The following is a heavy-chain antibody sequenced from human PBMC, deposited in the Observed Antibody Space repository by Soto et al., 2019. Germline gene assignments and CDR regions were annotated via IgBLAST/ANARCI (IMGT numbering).Heavy chain of an antibody. CDR1: GFSVTNSY. CDR2: LYSSGTT. D-gene: IGHD5-18*01. J-gene: IGHJ6*02. CDR3: ARDWSKVSYNYPYYHAMDA. V-gene: IGHV3-53*01. Sequence: PGGSLRLSCTVSGFSVTNSYINWVRQAPGKGLEWVSILYSSGTTYYADSVRGRFTVSRDDSKNTLFLHMNSLSADDTAVYYCARDWSKVSYNYPYYHAMDAGGQGTTVTVSS.